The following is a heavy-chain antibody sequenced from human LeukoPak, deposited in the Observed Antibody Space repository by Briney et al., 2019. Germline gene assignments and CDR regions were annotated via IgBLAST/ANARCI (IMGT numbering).Heavy chain of an antibody. Sequence: SVKVSCKASGGTFSSYAISGVPQAPGQGLEWMRRIIPIFGTANYAQKFQGRVTITTDESTSTAYMELSSLRSEDTAVYYCARATMNDAFDIWGQGTMVTVSS. CDR1: GGTFSSYA. D-gene: IGHD3-22*01. J-gene: IGHJ3*02. CDR2: IIPIFGTA. V-gene: IGHV1-69*05. CDR3: ARATMNDAFDI.